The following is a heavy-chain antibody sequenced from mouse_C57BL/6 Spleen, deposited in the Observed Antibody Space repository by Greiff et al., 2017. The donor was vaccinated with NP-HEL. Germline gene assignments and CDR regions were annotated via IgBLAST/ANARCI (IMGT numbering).Heavy chain of an antibody. Sequence: VQLQQSGAELVRPGASVKLSCTASGFNFKDDYMHWVKQRPEQGLEWIGWIDPENGDTEYASKFQGKATITVDTSSNTAYLQLSSLTSEDTAVYYCTTRGSSSFWYFDDWGTGTTVTVSA. D-gene: IGHD1-1*01. CDR1: GFNFKDDY. CDR2: IDPENGDT. CDR3: TTRGSSSFWYFDD. V-gene: IGHV14-4*01. J-gene: IGHJ1*03.